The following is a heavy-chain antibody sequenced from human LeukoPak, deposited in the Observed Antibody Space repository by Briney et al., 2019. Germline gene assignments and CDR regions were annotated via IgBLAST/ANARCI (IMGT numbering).Heavy chain of an antibody. D-gene: IGHD3-22*01. V-gene: IGHV3-23*01. CDR3: AKDHLSKNYYDSSGYLTPSRAFDI. J-gene: IGHJ3*02. Sequence: GESLRLSCAASGFTFSSYAMSWVRQAPGKGLEWVSAISGSGGSTYYADSVKGRFTISRDNSKNTLYLQMNSLRAEETAVYYCAKDHLSKNYYDSSGYLTPSRAFDIWGQGTMVTVSS. CDR2: ISGSGGST. CDR1: GFTFSSYA.